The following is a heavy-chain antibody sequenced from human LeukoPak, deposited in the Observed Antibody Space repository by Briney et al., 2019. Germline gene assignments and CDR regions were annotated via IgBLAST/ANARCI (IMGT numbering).Heavy chain of an antibody. CDR3: ARGSGLRFLEWSSGRGEQESFYYYYMDV. V-gene: IGHV1-18*01. J-gene: IGHJ6*03. Sequence: ASVTVSFTASGYTFTSYGISWVRQAPGQGLEWMGWISAYNGNTNYAQKLQGRVTMTTDTSTSTAYMELRSLRSDDTAVYYCARGSGLRFLEWSSGRGEQESFYYYYMDVWSKGTTVTVSS. CDR2: ISAYNGNT. CDR1: GYTFTSYG. D-gene: IGHD3-3*01.